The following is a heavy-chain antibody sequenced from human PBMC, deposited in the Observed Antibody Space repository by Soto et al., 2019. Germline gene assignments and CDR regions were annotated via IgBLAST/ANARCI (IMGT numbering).Heavy chain of an antibody. CDR3: ARGPNYFDY. CDR2: MNPNKGHT. J-gene: IGHJ4*02. Sequence: QVQLVQSGAEVKKPGASVKVSCEASGYIFTSFDIHWVRQAPGQGLEWMGWMNPNKGHTGYAEKFQGRVTMTRNTSMKIAYMELSRLRSDDTAVYYCARGPNYFDYWGQGTLVTVSS. CDR1: GYIFTSFD. V-gene: IGHV1-8*01.